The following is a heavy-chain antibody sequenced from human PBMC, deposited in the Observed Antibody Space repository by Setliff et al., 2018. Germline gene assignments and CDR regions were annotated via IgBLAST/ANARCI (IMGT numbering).Heavy chain of an antibody. CDR1: GFTFSSYD. CDR3: ARAYYGTVNGYSSYYGLDV. CDR2: IGTAGDT. Sequence: GGSLRLSCAASGFTFSSYDMHWVRQATGKGLEWVSAIGTAGDTYYPGSVKGRFTMSRDNAKNTLYLQMKSLRAEDTAVYYCARAYYGTVNGYSSYYGLDVWGQGTTVTVSS. D-gene: IGHD3-9*01. J-gene: IGHJ6*02. V-gene: IGHV3-13*01.